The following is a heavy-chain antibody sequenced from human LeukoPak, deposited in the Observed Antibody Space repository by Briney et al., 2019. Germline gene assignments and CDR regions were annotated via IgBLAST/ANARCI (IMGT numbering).Heavy chain of an antibody. V-gene: IGHV4-34*01. CDR2: INHSGST. J-gene: IGHJ4*02. Sequence: SETLSLTCAVDGGSFSVYYWSWIRQPPGKGLEWIGEINHSGSTNYNPSLKNRVTISVDTSKNQFSLKLSSVTAADTAVYYCARGYSGSYGRFDYWGQGTLATVSS. CDR3: ARGYSGSYGRFDY. D-gene: IGHD1-26*01. CDR1: GGSFSVYY.